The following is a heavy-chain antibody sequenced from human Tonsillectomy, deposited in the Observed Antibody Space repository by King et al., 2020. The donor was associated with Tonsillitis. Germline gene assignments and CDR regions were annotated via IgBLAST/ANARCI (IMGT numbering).Heavy chain of an antibody. CDR2: INPNSGGT. CDR1: GYAFTVYY. V-gene: IGHV1-2*02. D-gene: IGHD4-17*01. CDR3: SRGYGDYVDY. Sequence: VQLVESGAEVKKPGASVKVSCKASGYAFTVYYMHWVRQAPGQGLEWMGWINPNSGGTKSAQKFQGRVTMTRDTSISTAYMELNRLIPDDTAVYYCSRGYGDYVDYWGQGTLVTVSS. J-gene: IGHJ4*02.